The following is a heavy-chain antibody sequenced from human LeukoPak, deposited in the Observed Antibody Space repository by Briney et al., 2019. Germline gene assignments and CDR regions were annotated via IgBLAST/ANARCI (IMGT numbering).Heavy chain of an antibody. Sequence: GRSLRLSCAASGFTFSSYGMHWVRQAPGKGLEWVAVISYDGSNKYYADSVKGRFTISRDNSKNTLYLQMNSLRAEDTAVYYCAKDRGVVTHFDYWGQGTLVTVSS. J-gene: IGHJ4*02. CDR1: GFTFSSYG. D-gene: IGHD3-3*01. CDR3: AKDRGVVTHFDY. CDR2: ISYDGSNK. V-gene: IGHV3-30*18.